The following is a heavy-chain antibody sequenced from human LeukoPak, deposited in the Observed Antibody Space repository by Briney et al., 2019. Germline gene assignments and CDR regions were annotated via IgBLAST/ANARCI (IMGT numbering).Heavy chain of an antibody. J-gene: IGHJ4*02. CDR1: GGPISSNYYY. V-gene: IGHV4-39*07. D-gene: IGHD6-25*01. CDR2: IDYSGIT. Sequence: PSETLSLTCIVSGGPISSNYYYWGWIRQPQGKGLEWIGSIDYSGITYYNPSLKSRVTISVDTSKNQFSLKLSSVTAADTAVYYCARGSATLDYWGQGTLVTVSS. CDR3: ARGSATLDY.